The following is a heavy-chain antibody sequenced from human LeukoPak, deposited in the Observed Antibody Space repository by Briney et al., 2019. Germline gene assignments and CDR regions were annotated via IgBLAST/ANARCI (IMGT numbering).Heavy chain of an antibody. CDR3: ARDSYCNGDRCYLTTLY. Sequence: GRSLRLSCAASGFTFSSYGMHWVRQAPGKGLEWVAVMPYDGSNKYYADSVKGRFTISRDNSKNTLYLQMNSLRAEDTAVYYCARDSYCNGDRCYLTTLYWGQGTLVTVSS. CDR1: GFTFSSYG. V-gene: IGHV3-30*03. D-gene: IGHD2-15*01. J-gene: IGHJ4*02. CDR2: MPYDGSNK.